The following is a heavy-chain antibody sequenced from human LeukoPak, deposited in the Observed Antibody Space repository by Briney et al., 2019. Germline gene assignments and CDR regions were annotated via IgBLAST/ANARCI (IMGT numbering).Heavy chain of an antibody. Sequence: SVKVSCKASGGTFSSYAISWVRQAPGQGLEWMGGIIPIFGTANYAQKFQGRVTITADESTSTAYMELSSLRSEDTAVYYCARVRMVNATSGAAAGNTYYYYGMDVWGQGTTVTVSS. CDR3: ARVRMVNATSGAAAGNTYYYYGMDV. J-gene: IGHJ6*02. V-gene: IGHV1-69*13. CDR2: IIPIFGTA. CDR1: GGTFSSYA. D-gene: IGHD6-13*01.